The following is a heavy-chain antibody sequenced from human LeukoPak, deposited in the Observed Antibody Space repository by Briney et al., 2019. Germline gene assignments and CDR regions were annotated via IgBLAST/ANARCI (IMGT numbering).Heavy chain of an antibody. CDR2: ISAYNGNT. Sequence: ASVKVSCKASGYTFTSYGISWVRQAPGQGLEWMGWISAYNGNTNYAQKLQGRGTMTTDTSTSTADMELRSLRSEDTAVYYCARVYSGSYWGYAPFDYWGQGTLVTVSS. CDR1: GYTFTSYG. V-gene: IGHV1-18*01. CDR3: ARVYSGSYWGYAPFDY. D-gene: IGHD3-10*02. J-gene: IGHJ4*02.